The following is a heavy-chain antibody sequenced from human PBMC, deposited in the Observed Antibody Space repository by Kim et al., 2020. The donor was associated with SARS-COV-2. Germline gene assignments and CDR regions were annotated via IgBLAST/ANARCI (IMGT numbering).Heavy chain of an antibody. V-gene: IGHV1-2*06. J-gene: IGHJ4*02. CDR3: ATGDTSNMLTYFDY. CDR2: INPNNGDT. Sequence: ASVKVSCKASEYTFTTFYIHWVRQATGQGLEWMGRINPNNGDTDYPQQFQGRVTMTRDTSISTAYMELSRLTSDDTAVYYCATGDTSNMLTYFDYWGQGTLVTVSS. CDR1: EYTFTTFY. D-gene: IGHD3-9*01.